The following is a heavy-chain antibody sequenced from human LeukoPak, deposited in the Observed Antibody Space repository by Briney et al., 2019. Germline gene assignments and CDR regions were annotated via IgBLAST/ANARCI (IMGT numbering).Heavy chain of an antibody. Sequence: PSETLSLTCTVSVGSIGTYYWNWIRQPPGKELEWIGYIYYSGSTSYNPSLKSRVTISVDTSKTQFSLKLGSVTAADTAVYYCARGYTSRSYYFDYWGQGALVTVSS. D-gene: IGHD6-13*01. J-gene: IGHJ4*02. CDR1: VGSIGTYY. V-gene: IGHV4-59*01. CDR2: IYYSGST. CDR3: ARGYTSRSYYFDY.